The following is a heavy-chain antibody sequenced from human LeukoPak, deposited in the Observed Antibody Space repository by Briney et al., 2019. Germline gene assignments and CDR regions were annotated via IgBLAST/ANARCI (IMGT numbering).Heavy chain of an antibody. D-gene: IGHD3-10*01. CDR1: GFTFRNSW. V-gene: IGHV3-7*01. Sequence: GGSLRLSCAASGFTFRNSWMSWVRQAPGKGLEWVANIKQEGTEKNYVDSVKGRFTISRDNARNSLYLQMNSLRAEDTAVYYCAGDGGGPLDWGQGTLVTVSS. J-gene: IGHJ4*02. CDR3: AGDGGGPLD. CDR2: IKQEGTEK.